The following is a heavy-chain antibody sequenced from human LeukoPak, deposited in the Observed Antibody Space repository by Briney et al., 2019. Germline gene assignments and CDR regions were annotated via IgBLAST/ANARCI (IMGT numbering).Heavy chain of an antibody. V-gene: IGHV3-74*01. J-gene: IGHJ4*02. CDR1: GFTFTSYW. CDR2: ISADGSSP. Sequence: GGSLRLSCVASGFTFTSYWMHWVRQAPRKGLVWVSRISADGSSPSYADSVKGRFTISRDNAKNTLFLRMNSLRAEDTAVYYCARSREPGRDGDYWGQGTLVTVSS. D-gene: IGHD5-24*01. CDR3: ARSREPGRDGDY.